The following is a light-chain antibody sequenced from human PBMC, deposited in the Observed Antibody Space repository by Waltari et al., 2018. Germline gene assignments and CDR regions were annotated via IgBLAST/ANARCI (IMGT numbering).Light chain of an antibody. CDR1: QSISRY. Sequence: LTQSPGTLSLSPGERATLSCRASQSISRYLALYQQKTGQAPRLRIYGASTRATGIPDRFSGSGSGTDFSLTISGLEPGDSAVYYCQHHFRLPATFGQGTKVEIK. CDR3: QHHFRLPAT. V-gene: IGKV3-20*01. J-gene: IGKJ1*01. CDR2: GAS.